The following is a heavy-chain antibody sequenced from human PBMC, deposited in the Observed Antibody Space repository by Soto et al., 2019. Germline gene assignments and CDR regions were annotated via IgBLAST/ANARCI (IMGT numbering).Heavy chain of an antibody. CDR3: ASWVSAHFDY. D-gene: IGHD2-8*01. CDR1: YVTFYGHG. V-gene: IGHV3-23*01. Sequence: PGASLRLSYAASYVTFYGHGMSWVRQAPGKVPAWVSTISPEGFKTHHAGSVRGRFTISRDNSRNTVELHMSSLRAEDTPIYYCASWVSAHFDYWGQGTPVTVSS. CDR2: ISPEGFKT. J-gene: IGHJ4*02.